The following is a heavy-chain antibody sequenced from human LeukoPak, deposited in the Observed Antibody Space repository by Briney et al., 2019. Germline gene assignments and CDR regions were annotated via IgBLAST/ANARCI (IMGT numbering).Heavy chain of an antibody. Sequence: ASVNVSCKASGYTFTSYVSAGCDRPLDKGLSGWDGSALTMVTQTMHRSSRGRVTMTTDTSTSTAYMELRSLRSDDTAVYYCARDAGIGIVVVPAAPDAFDIWGQGTMVTVSS. V-gene: IGHV1-18*01. CDR3: ARDAGIGIVVVPAAPDAFDI. D-gene: IGHD2-2*01. CDR1: GYTFTSYV. J-gene: IGHJ3*02. CDR2: SALTMVT.